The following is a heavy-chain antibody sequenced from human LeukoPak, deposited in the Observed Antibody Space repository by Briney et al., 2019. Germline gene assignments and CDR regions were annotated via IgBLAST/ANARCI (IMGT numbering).Heavy chain of an antibody. V-gene: IGHV3-23*01. Sequence: PGGSLRLSCAASGFTFSRYAMSWVRQAAGKGVEWVSAISGSGGSTYYADSVKGRFTISRDNSKNTLYLQMNSLRAEDTAVYYCAKVRTDVVVVPAAFDYWGQGTLVTVSS. CDR2: ISGSGGST. J-gene: IGHJ4*02. CDR1: GFTFSRYA. CDR3: AKVRTDVVVVPAAFDY. D-gene: IGHD2-2*01.